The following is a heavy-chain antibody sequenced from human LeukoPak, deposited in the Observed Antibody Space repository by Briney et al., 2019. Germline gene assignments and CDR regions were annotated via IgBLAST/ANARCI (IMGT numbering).Heavy chain of an antibody. D-gene: IGHD3-3*01. Sequence: SETLSLTCTVSGGSISSGGYYWTWVRQPAGKGLEWIGRTYTSGYTNYNPSLKSRVTISVDTSKNQFSLKLSSVTVADTAVYYCARTYYDVFSGYYSGGGPFDYWGQGNLVTVSS. CDR3: ARTYYDVFSGYYSGGGPFDY. J-gene: IGHJ4*02. CDR2: TYTSGYT. V-gene: IGHV4-61*02. CDR1: GGSISSGGYY.